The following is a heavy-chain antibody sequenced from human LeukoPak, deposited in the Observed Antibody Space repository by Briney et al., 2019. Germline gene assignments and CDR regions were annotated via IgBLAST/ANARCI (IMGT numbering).Heavy chain of an antibody. CDR1: GFTFSSNY. J-gene: IGHJ5*02. V-gene: IGHV3-53*05. Sequence: GGSLRLSCAASGFTFSSNYMSWVRQAPGKGLEWVSVMYSGGNTYYADSVKGRFAISRDNSKNTLYLQMNSLRAEDTAVYYCAKGPSAIVPRSYNWFDPWGQGTLVTVSS. CDR2: MYSGGNT. CDR3: AKGPSAIVPRSYNWFDP. D-gene: IGHD1-26*01.